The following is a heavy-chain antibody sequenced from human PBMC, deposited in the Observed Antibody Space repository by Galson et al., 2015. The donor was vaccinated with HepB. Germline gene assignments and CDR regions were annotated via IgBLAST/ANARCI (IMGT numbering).Heavy chain of an antibody. V-gene: IGHV3-23*01. CDR2: ISGSGGST. J-gene: IGHJ4*02. CDR3: AKDNGGSSSWYLAPRGPVDY. CDR1: GFTFSSYA. Sequence: SLRLSCAASGFTFSSYAMSWVRQAPGKGLEWVSAISGSGGSTYYADSVKGRFTISRDNSKNTLYLQMNSLRAEDTAVYYCAKDNGGSSSWYLAPRGPVDYWGQGTLVTVSS. D-gene: IGHD6-13*01.